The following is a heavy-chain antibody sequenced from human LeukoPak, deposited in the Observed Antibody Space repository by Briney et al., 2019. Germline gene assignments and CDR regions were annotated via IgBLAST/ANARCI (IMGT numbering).Heavy chain of an antibody. CDR1: GGSFSGYY. J-gene: IGHJ4*02. Sequence: PSETLSLTCAVYGGSFSGYYWSWIRQPPGKGLEWTEYIYYSGSTNYNPSLKSRVTISVDTSKNQFSLKLSSVTAADTAIYYCARAVSGRFDYWGQGTLVTVSS. D-gene: IGHD6-19*01. V-gene: IGHV4-59*08. CDR2: IYYSGST. CDR3: ARAVSGRFDY.